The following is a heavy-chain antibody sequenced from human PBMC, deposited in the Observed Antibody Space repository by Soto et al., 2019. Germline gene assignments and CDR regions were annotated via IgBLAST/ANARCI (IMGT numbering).Heavy chain of an antibody. CDR3: ARGSSYYYDYGMDV. V-gene: IGHV4-30-2*01. J-gene: IGHJ6*04. D-gene: IGHD5-18*01. Sequence: SETLSLTCAVSGDSISRGGYSWTWIRQPPGKALEWIGHIYDSGSTSYNPSLKSRVTISVDPSKNQFSLRLTSVTAADPAVYFCARGSSYYYDYGMDVCGKGTTVTVS. CDR1: GDSISRGGYS. CDR2: IYDSGST.